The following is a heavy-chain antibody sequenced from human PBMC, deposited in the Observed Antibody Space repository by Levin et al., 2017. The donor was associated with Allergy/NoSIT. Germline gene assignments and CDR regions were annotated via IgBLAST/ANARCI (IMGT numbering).Heavy chain of an antibody. D-gene: IGHD4-17*01. V-gene: IGHV4-34*01. CDR2: INHRGYT. Sequence: SETLSLTCAVYGGSFGGYCWSWLRQPPGKGLEWIGEINHRGYTAYNPSLKSRATISVDTSRNQFSVKLNSVTAADTAVYYCAVFSLRYGTFDIWGQGTMVTVSS. CDR3: AVFSLRYGTFDI. J-gene: IGHJ3*02. CDR1: GGSFGGYC.